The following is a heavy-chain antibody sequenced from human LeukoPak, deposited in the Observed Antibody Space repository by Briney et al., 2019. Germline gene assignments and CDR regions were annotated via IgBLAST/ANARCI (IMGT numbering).Heavy chain of an antibody. CDR1: GGSISSYY. J-gene: IGHJ4*02. CDR2: IYYSGST. CDR3: ARARYGYYDSSGYCDY. Sequence: PSETLSLTCTVSGGSISSYYWSWIRQPPGKGLEWIGYIYYSGSTNYNPSLKSRVTISVDTSKNQFSLELSSVTAADTAVYYCARARYGYYDSSGYCDYWGQGTLVTVSS. V-gene: IGHV4-59*01. D-gene: IGHD3-22*01.